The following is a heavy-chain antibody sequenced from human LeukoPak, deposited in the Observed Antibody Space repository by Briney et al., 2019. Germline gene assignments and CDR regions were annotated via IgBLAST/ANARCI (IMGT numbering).Heavy chain of an antibody. D-gene: IGHD5-18*01. Sequence: GGSLRLSCAASGFTFSSYAMHWVRQAPGKGLEWVAVISYDGSNKYYADSVKGRFTISRDNSKDTLYVQMNSLRAEDTAVYYCARDHAMTGYSYGRYFDYWGQGTLLTVSS. CDR2: ISYDGSNK. CDR3: ARDHAMTGYSYGRYFDY. V-gene: IGHV3-30*04. CDR1: GFTFSSYA. J-gene: IGHJ4*02.